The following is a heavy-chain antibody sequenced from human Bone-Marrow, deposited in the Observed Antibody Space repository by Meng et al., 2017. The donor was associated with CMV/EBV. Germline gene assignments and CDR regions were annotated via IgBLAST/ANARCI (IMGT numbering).Heavy chain of an antibody. CDR1: GLTFSSYE. D-gene: IGHD2-2*01. CDR3: ARDYAGYCSSTSCYDIYGMDV. V-gene: IGHV3-48*03. J-gene: IGHJ6*02. Sequence: GESLKISCAASGLTFSSYEMNWVRQAPGKGLEWVSYIDSSGSTIYYADSVKGRFTISRDNAKNSLYLQMKSLRAEDTAVYYCARDYAGYCSSTSCYDIYGMDVWGQGTTVTVSS. CDR2: IDSSGSTI.